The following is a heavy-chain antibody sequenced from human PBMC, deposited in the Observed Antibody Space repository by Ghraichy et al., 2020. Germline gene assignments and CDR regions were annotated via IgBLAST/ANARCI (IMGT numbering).Heavy chain of an antibody. CDR3: ARDRTIFGNTGRDAFDI. Sequence: GGSLRLSCAASGFTFSSYWMSWVRQAPGKGLEWVANIKQDAIEKYYVDSVKGRFTISRDNAKNSLYLQMNSLRAEDTDVYYCARDRTIFGNTGRDAFDIWGQGITVTVSS. D-gene: IGHD3-3*01. CDR2: IKQDAIEK. J-gene: IGHJ3*02. CDR1: GFTFSSYW. V-gene: IGHV3-7*03.